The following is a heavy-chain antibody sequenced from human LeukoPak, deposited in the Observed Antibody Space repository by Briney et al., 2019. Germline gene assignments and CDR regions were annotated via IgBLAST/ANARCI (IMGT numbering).Heavy chain of an antibody. D-gene: IGHD5-24*01. Sequence: GGSLRLSCTASGFTFGDYAMSWFRQAPGKGREWVGFIRSKAYGGTTEYAASVKGRFTISRDDSKSIAYLQMNSLKTEDTAVYYCTSSADGYNAWDWGQGTLVTVSS. J-gene: IGHJ4*02. CDR2: IRSKAYGGTT. CDR1: GFTFGDYA. CDR3: TSSADGYNAWD. V-gene: IGHV3-49*03.